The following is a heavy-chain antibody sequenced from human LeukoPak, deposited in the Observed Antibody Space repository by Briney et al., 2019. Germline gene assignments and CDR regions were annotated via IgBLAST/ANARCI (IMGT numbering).Heavy chain of an antibody. J-gene: IGHJ4*02. V-gene: IGHV3-7*01. CDR2: ISPDGSQR. CDR3: TRGCSL. Sequence: GGSLRLSCGKSGFTVSGFWMYWVRQAPGKGLEGVANISPDGSQRSYVDSVRGRFIISRYNAKNSLYLQMNSLRAEDTAVYYCTRGCSLWGQGTLVTVSS. CDR1: GFTVSGFW. D-gene: IGHD2-15*01.